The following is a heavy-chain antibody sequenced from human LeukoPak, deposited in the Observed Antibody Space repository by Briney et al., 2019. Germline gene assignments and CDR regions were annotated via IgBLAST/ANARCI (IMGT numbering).Heavy chain of an antibody. J-gene: IGHJ5*02. CDR1: GFTFSSYG. CDR2: IWYDGSNK. V-gene: IGHV3-33*01. CDR3: ARDVYYYDSSGYLNWFHP. Sequence: GGSLRLSCAASGFTFSSYGMHWVRQAPGKGLEWVAVIWYDGSNKYYADSVKGRFTISRDNSKNTLYLQMNSLRAEDTAVYYCARDVYYYDSSGYLNWFHPWGQGTLVTVSS. D-gene: IGHD3-22*01.